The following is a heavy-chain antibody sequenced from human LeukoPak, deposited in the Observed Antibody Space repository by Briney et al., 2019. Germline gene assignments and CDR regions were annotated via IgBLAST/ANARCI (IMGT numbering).Heavy chain of an antibody. Sequence: PGGSLRLSCAASGFTFSSYGMHWVRQAPGKGLEWVAVIWYDGSNKYYADSVKGRFTISRDNSKNTLYLQMNSLRAEDTAVYYCASLDIVVVPAATYYYYYGMDVWGQGTTVTVSS. CDR2: IWYDGSNK. J-gene: IGHJ6*02. V-gene: IGHV3-33*01. CDR3: ASLDIVVVPAATYYYYYGMDV. CDR1: GFTFSSYG. D-gene: IGHD2-2*03.